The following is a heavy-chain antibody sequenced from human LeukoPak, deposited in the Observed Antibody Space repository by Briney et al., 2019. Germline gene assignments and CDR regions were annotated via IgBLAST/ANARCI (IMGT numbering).Heavy chain of an antibody. Sequence: HGESLKISCKGSGYSFTSYWIGWVRQMPGKGLEWMGIIYPGDSDTRYSPSFQGQATISADKSISTAYLQWSSLKASDTAMYYCARHGYSSSWGYYFDYWGQGTLVTASS. J-gene: IGHJ4*02. CDR1: GYSFTSYW. CDR2: IYPGDSDT. CDR3: ARHGYSSSWGYYFDY. D-gene: IGHD6-6*01. V-gene: IGHV5-51*01.